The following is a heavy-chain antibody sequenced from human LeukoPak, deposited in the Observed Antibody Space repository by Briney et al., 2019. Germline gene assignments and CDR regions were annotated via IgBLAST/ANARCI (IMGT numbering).Heavy chain of an antibody. Sequence: GASVKVSCKASGGTFSSYAISWVRQAPGQGLEWMGGIIPIFGTANYAQKFQGRVTITADKSTSTAYMELSSLRSEDTAVYYCARGRITMIVVPSPPFDYWGQGTLVTVSS. V-gene: IGHV1-69*06. J-gene: IGHJ4*02. CDR2: IIPIFGTA. CDR3: ARGRITMIVVPSPPFDY. D-gene: IGHD3-22*01. CDR1: GGTFSSYA.